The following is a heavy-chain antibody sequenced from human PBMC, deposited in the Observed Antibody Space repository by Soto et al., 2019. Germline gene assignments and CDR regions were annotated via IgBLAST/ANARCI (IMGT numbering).Heavy chain of an antibody. CDR1: GFTFSSYA. J-gene: IGHJ6*03. D-gene: IGHD2-2*01. V-gene: IGHV3-23*01. Sequence: GGSLRLSCAASGFTFSSYAMSWVRQAPGKGLEWVSAISGSGGSTYYADSVKGRFTISRDNSKNTLYLQMNSLRAEDTAVYYCAKVVGCSSTSCYLYYYHYMDVWGKGTTVTVSS. CDR2: ISGSGGST. CDR3: AKVVGCSSTSCYLYYYHYMDV.